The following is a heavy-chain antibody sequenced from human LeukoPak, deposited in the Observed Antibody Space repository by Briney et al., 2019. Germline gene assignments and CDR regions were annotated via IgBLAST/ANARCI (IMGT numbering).Heavy chain of an antibody. CDR1: GYTFVRHG. CDR2: ISAYDAKT. V-gene: IGHV1-18*01. D-gene: IGHD1-14*01. CDR3: AXXSRSPGXMXSDX. J-gene: IGHJ4*02. Sequence: ASVKVSCKASGYTFVRHGVNWVRQAPGQGLEWMGWISAYDAKTHYAERLQGRVTMTRDISASTVYMELRSLTSDDTAVYYRAXXSRSPGXMXSDXWGQGTXVTVXS.